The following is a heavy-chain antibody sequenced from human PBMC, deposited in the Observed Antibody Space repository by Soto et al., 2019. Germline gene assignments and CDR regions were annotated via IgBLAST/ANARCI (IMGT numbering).Heavy chain of an antibody. J-gene: IGHJ5*02. CDR3: ARVPGPYYDFWSGPGGWFDP. CDR1: GYTFTSYY. Sequence: ASLKVSCKASGYTFTSYYMHWVRQAPGQGLELMGIINPSGGSTSYAQKFQGRVTMTRDTSTSTVYMELSSLRSEDTAVYYCARVPGPYYDFWSGPGGWFDPWGQGTLVTVSS. V-gene: IGHV1-46*01. D-gene: IGHD3-3*01. CDR2: INPSGGST.